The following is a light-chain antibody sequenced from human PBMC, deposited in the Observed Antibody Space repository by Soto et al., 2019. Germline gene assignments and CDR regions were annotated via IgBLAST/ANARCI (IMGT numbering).Light chain of an antibody. CDR2: GAS. CDR1: QSVSSN. Sequence: EIVMTQSPATLSVSPGEGATLSCRASQSVSSNLAWYRQKPGQPPRLLIYGASTRAGGIPARFSGSGSGTEFTLTISSLQSEDFAVYYCQQYNNWPPKITFGQGTRLEIK. V-gene: IGKV3-15*01. J-gene: IGKJ5*01. CDR3: QQYNNWPPKIT.